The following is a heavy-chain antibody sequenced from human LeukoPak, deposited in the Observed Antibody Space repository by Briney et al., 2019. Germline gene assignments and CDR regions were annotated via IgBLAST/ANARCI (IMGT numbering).Heavy chain of an antibody. J-gene: IGHJ1*01. CDR2: ISTNNGDTT. CDR1: GFIFSHYA. D-gene: IGHD3-10*01. CDR3: AKEDVLLWFGVEKKYFQH. Sequence: GGSLRLSCAASGFIFSHYAMHWVRQAPGKGLEYVSSISTNNGDTTYYANSVKGRFTISRDNSKNTLYLQMGSLRAEDMAVYYCAKEDVLLWFGVEKKYFQHWGQGTLVTVSS. V-gene: IGHV3-64*01.